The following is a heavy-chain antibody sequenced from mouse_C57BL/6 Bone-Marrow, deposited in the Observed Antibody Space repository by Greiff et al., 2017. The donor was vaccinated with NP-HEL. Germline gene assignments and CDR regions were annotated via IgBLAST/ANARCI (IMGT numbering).Heavy chain of an antibody. CDR1: GYTFTSYW. V-gene: IGHV1-59*01. J-gene: IGHJ3*01. CDR2: IDPSDSYT. Sequence: VQLQQPGAELVRPGTSVKLSCKASGYTFTSYWMHWVKQRPGQGLEWIGVIDPSDSYTNYNQKFKGKATLTVDTSSSTAYMQLSSLTSEDSAVYYCVRVSTMVKWFAYWGQGTLVTGSA. D-gene: IGHD2-2*01. CDR3: VRVSTMVKWFAY.